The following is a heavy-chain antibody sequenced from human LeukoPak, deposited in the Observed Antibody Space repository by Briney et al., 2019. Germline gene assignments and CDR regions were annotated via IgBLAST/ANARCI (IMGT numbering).Heavy chain of an antibody. J-gene: IGHJ3*02. Sequence: GGSLRLSCAASGFTFSSYSMNWVRQAPGKGLEWVSAISGSGVTTYYADSVKGRFTISRDNSKHTLYLQMNSLRAEDTAVYYCAGPLQLVRAFDIWGQGTMVTVSS. CDR1: GFTFSSYS. CDR3: AGPLQLVRAFDI. D-gene: IGHD6-13*01. V-gene: IGHV3-23*01. CDR2: ISGSGVTT.